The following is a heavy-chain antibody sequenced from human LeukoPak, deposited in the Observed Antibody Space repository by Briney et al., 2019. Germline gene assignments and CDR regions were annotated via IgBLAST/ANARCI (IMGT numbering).Heavy chain of an antibody. J-gene: IGHJ3*02. D-gene: IGHD2-2*01. CDR2: IYYSGST. CDR3: AGGYCSSTSCQGSAFDI. Sequence: PSETLSLTCTVSGGSISSYYWSWIRQPPGKGLEWIGYIYYSGSTNYNPSLKSRVTISVDTSKNQFSLKLSSVTAADTAVYYCAGGYCSSTSCQGSAFDIWGQGTMVTVSS. CDR1: GGSISSYY. V-gene: IGHV4-59*01.